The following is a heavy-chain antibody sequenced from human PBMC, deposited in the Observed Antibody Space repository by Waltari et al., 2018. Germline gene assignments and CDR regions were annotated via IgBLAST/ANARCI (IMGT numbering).Heavy chain of an antibody. V-gene: IGHV3-49*04. CDR1: GFTFVDYS. J-gene: IGHJ5*02. D-gene: IGHD4-17*01. CDR3: ARDLMYGEHPLFDR. CDR2: IRSKAYGETT. Sequence: LRLSCTTSGFTFVDYSMNWVRQAPGQGLEWVGFIRSKAYGETTDYAASVRGRFTISRDDSKSIAYLQMNSLKTEDTAIYFCARDLMYGEHPLFDRWGQGTLVTVSS.